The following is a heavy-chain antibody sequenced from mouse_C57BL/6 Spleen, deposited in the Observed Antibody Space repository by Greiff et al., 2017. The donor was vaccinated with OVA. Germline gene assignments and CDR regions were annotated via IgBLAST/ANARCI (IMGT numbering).Heavy chain of an antibody. J-gene: IGHJ4*01. V-gene: IGHV1-26*01. D-gene: IGHD2-3*01. CDR1: GYTFTDYY. CDR2: INPNNGGT. CDR3: ASIYDGYYLYAMDY. Sequence: EVQLQQSGPELVKPGASVKISCKASGYTFTDYYMNWVKQSHGKSLEWIGDINPNNGGTSYNQKFKGKATLTVDKSSSTAYMELRSLTSEDSAVYYCASIYDGYYLYAMDYWGQGTSVTVSS.